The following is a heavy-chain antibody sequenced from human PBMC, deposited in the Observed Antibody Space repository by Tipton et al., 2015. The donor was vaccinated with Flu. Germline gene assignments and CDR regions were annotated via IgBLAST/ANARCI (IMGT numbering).Heavy chain of an antibody. J-gene: IGHJ4*02. Sequence: TLSLTCAVSGGSFSGHYWSWIRQPPGKGLEWIGEINHSGSTSYKPSLKSRVTISVDTSKNQFSLKVSSLTAADTAVYYCARGSGYANVYLDSWGQGTLVAVSS. V-gene: IGHV4-34*01. CDR2: INHSGST. D-gene: IGHD5-12*01. CDR1: GGSFSGHY. CDR3: ARGSGYANVYLDS.